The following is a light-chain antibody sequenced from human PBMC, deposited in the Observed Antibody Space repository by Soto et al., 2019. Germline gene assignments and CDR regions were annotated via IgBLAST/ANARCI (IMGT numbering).Light chain of an antibody. J-gene: IGKJ1*01. V-gene: IGKV1-5*01. CDR3: QQYETFSGT. CDR2: DAS. CDR1: QPISTY. Sequence: DIQMTQSPSSLSASEGDRVIITCRASQPISTYLNWYQQKPGEAPKLLIYDASALPRGVPSRFSGSGSGTKFTLTIASLQPDDSATYYCQQYETFSGTFGPGTKVDIK.